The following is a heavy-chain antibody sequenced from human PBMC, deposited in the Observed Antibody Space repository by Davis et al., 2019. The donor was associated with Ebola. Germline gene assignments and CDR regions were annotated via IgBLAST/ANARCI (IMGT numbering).Heavy chain of an antibody. D-gene: IGHD2-15*01. CDR2: INPNSGGT. CDR1: SYTFTSYY. CDR3: GRGGGIGYYGMDV. J-gene: IGHJ6*02. V-gene: IGHV1-2*04. Sequence: ASALVFCYASSYTFTSYYMHWVRQPPGQGLEWMGWINPNSGGTNYAQKFQGWVTMIKDTSISTAYMELSRLRSDDTAVYCCGRGGGIGYYGMDVWGQGTTVTVSS.